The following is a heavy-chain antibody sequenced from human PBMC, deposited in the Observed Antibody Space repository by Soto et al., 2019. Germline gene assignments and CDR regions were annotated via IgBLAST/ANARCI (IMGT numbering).Heavy chain of an antibody. CDR1: GGSLSSGTYY. J-gene: IGHJ6*02. CDR3: ARDFLAVAGRSHYYYGMDV. D-gene: IGHD6-19*01. V-gene: IGHV4-61*01. CDR2: IYYSGST. Sequence: SETLSLTCNVSGGSLSSGTYYSSVIRQPPVKRLERIGYIYYSGSTNYNPSLKSRVNMSVDTSKNQFSLKLSSVTAADTAVYYCARDFLAVAGRSHYYYGMDVWGQGTTAPESS.